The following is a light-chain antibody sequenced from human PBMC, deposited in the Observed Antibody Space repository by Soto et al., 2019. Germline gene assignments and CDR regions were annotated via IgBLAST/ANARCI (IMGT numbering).Light chain of an antibody. V-gene: IGLV2-14*01. Sequence: QSALTQPASVSGSPGQSITISCTGTSSDVGGYNYVSWYQQHPGKAPKLMIDDVSNRPSGVSNRFSGSKSGNTASLTSSGVQAGDEADYYCSSYTSSSTLLYVFGTGTKVTVL. CDR2: DVS. CDR3: SSYTSSSTLLYV. J-gene: IGLJ1*01. CDR1: SSDVGGYNY.